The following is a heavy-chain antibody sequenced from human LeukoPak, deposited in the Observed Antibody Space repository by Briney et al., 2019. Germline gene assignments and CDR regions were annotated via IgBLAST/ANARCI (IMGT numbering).Heavy chain of an antibody. Sequence: GGSLRLSCAASGFTFSSYWMSWVRQAPRKGLEWVADIKQDGSEKYYVDSVKGRFTISRDNAKNSLYLQMNSPRAEDTAVYYCARAHYVWGSYPDYYFDYWGQGTLVTVSS. CDR1: GFTFSSYW. V-gene: IGHV3-7*01. D-gene: IGHD3-16*02. CDR2: IKQDGSEK. J-gene: IGHJ4*02. CDR3: ARAHYVWGSYPDYYFDY.